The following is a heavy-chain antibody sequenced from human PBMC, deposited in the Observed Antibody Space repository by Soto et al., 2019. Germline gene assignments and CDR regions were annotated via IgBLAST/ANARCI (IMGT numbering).Heavy chain of an antibody. V-gene: IGHV1-18*04. J-gene: IGHJ5*02. CDR3: ARGRERYSRRPTLFDP. D-gene: IGHD6-13*01. CDR2: ISAYNGNT. CDR1: GYTFTSYG. Sequence: SVKVSCKASGYTFTSYGISWVRQAPGQGLEWMGWISAYNGNTNYAQKLQGRVTMTTDTSTSTAYMELRSLRSDDTAVYYCARGRERYSRRPTLFDPWGEGILVTVS.